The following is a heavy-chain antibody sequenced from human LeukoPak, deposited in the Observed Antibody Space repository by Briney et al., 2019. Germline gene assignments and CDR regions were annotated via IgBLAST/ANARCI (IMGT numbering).Heavy chain of an antibody. CDR2: TSSDLNVK. V-gene: IGHV3-30-3*01. CDR1: GFTFRNYV. D-gene: IGHD3-10*01. Sequence: GGSLRLSCAASGFTFRNYVIHWVRQAPGKGLEWVAVTSSDLNVKLYADSVRGRFTISRDNSRSTLYLQMNSLRPEDTAIYYCAREGYYGSGSPPSLYFDYWGQGTLVTVSS. CDR3: AREGYYGSGSPPSLYFDY. J-gene: IGHJ4*02.